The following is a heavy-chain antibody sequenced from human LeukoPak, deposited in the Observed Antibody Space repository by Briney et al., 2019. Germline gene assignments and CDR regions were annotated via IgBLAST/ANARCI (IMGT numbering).Heavy chain of an antibody. CDR2: FDPEDGET. D-gene: IGHD3-22*01. V-gene: IGHV1-24*01. CDR3: ATVPANYYDSSGYSTSLDY. J-gene: IGHJ4*02. Sequence: ASVKVSCKASGYTFTSYYMHWVRQAPGKGLEWMGGFDPEDGETIYAQKFQGRVTMTEDTSTDTAYMELSSLRSEDTAVYYCATVPANYYDSSGYSTSLDYWGQGTLVTVSS. CDR1: GYTFTSYY.